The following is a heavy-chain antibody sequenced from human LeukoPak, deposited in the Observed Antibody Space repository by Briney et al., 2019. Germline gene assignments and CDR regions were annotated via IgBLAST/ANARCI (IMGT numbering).Heavy chain of an antibody. V-gene: IGHV1-69*05. CDR1: GGTFSSYA. D-gene: IGHD3-22*01. Sequence: SVKVSCKASGGTFSSYAISWVRQAPGQGLEWMGGIIPIFGTANYAQKLQGRVTITTDESTSTAYMELSSLRSEDTAVYYCAGPSNPYYYDSSGLFDYWGQGTLVTVSS. CDR3: AGPSNPYYYDSSGLFDY. CDR2: IIPIFGTA. J-gene: IGHJ4*02.